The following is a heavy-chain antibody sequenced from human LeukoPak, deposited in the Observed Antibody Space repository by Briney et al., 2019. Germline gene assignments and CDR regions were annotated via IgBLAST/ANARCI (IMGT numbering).Heavy chain of an antibody. CDR2: INEDGSEK. V-gene: IGHV3-7*01. CDR3: ATTTHLDY. J-gene: IGHJ4*02. D-gene: IGHD1-14*01. Sequence: GGSLRLSCAVSGFTFSSYWMSWVRQAPGKGLECVANINEDGSEKYYVDSVKGRFSISRDNAKNSLYLQMNSLRAEDTAVYYCATTTHLDYWGQGILVTVSS. CDR1: GFTFSSYW.